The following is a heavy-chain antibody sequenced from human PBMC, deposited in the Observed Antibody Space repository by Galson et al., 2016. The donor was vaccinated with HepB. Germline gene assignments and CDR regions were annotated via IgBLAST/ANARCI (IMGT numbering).Heavy chain of an antibody. D-gene: IGHD4-17*01. CDR3: ASEAKLGDYDLYNMDV. Sequence: SLRLSCAASGFSLKNHGMHWVRQAPGKGLEWVAVVWWDGDKKYYADSVRGRFTISRDNSKNTLYLQMGSLRAEDTAVYYCASEAKLGDYDLYNMDVWGQGTTVTVSS. J-gene: IGHJ6*02. V-gene: IGHV3-33*01. CDR2: VWWDGDKK. CDR1: GFSLKNHG.